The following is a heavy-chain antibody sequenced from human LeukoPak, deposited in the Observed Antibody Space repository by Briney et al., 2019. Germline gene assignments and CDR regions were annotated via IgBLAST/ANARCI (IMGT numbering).Heavy chain of an antibody. CDR2: IYHSGST. CDR1: GGSISSSSYY. Sequence: SETLSLTCTVSGGSISSSSYYWGWIRQAPGKGLIYIGSIYHSGSTYYNPSLESRVTISVDTSKNQFSLKLISVTAADTAVYYCARALMVRGVYNWFDPWGQGTLVTVSS. V-gene: IGHV4-39*07. D-gene: IGHD3-10*01. J-gene: IGHJ5*02. CDR3: ARALMVRGVYNWFDP.